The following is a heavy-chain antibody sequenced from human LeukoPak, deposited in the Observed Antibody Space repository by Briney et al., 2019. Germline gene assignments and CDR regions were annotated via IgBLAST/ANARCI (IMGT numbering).Heavy chain of an antibody. CDR1: GGSISSYY. V-gene: IGHV4-34*01. CDR2: INHSGTT. CDR3: ARLPLGAFGEVLNFDL. J-gene: IGHJ4*02. Sequence: KTSETLCLTCTVSGGSISSYYWSWIRQPAGKGLEWIGDINHSGTTKYNPSLKSRVTLLIDTSKNHFSLKVNSVTAADTAVYYCARLPLGAFGEVLNFDLWGQGTVVTVSS. D-gene: IGHD3-10*01.